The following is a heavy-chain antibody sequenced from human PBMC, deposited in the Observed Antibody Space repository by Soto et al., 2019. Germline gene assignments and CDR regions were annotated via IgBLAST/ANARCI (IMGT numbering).Heavy chain of an antibody. J-gene: IGHJ1*01. CDR3: ARGGGQWLVESHLHQ. D-gene: IGHD6-19*01. V-gene: IGHV4-59*11. CDR2: IYYNGNT. Sequence: SETLSLTCTVSGGSISNHYWSWIRQPPGKGLEWIGYIYYNGNTNYNPSLKSRVTMSVDTSKNQISLTLSSVTAADTAVYYWARGGGQWLVESHLHQWGKGILVTVAS. CDR1: GGSISNHY.